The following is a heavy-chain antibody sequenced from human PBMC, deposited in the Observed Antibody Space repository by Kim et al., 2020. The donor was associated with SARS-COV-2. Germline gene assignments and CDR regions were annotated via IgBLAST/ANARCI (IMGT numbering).Heavy chain of an antibody. CDR3: ARDPGSATIFGVVIISPPRDGMAV. D-gene: IGHD3-3*01. CDR1: GYTFTSNA. Sequence: ASVKVSCKAFGYTFTSNAMNWVRQAPGQGLEWMGWINTNTGNPAYAQGFPGRFVFSLDTSVSTAYLQISSLKAEDTAVYYCARDPGSATIFGVVIISPPRDGMAVWGQGTTVTVSS. J-gene: IGHJ6*02. V-gene: IGHV7-4-1*02. CDR2: INTNTGNP.